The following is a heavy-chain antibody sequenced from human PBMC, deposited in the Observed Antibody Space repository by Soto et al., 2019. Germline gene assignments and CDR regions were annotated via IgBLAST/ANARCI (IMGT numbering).Heavy chain of an antibody. Sequence: XETLSLTCTVAGGSISTYYWSWIRQPAGKGLEWIGRIYASGSTNYNPSLKSRVTMSVATSKNQFSLKLSSVTAADTAVYYCARGGMVIIPTATAFDYWGQGALVTVSS. D-gene: IGHD2-2*01. J-gene: IGHJ4*02. CDR1: GGSISTYY. CDR3: ARGGMVIIPTATAFDY. V-gene: IGHV4-4*07. CDR2: IYASGST.